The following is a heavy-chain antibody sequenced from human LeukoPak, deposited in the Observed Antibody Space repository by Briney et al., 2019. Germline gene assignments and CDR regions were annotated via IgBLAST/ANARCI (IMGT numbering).Heavy chain of an antibody. CDR3: ARHDIAAAGNWGIDY. J-gene: IGHJ4*02. V-gene: IGHV4-59*08. CDR2: IYYSGST. CDR1: GGSISSYY. Sequence: SETLSLTCTVSGGSISSYYWSWIRQPPRKGLEWIGYIYYSGSTNYNPSLKSRVTISVDTSKNQFSLKLSSVTAADTAVYYCARHDIAAAGNWGIDYWGQGTLVTVSS. D-gene: IGHD6-13*01.